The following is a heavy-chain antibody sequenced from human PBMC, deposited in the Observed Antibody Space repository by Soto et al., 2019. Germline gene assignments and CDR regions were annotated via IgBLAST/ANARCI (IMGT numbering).Heavy chain of an antibody. V-gene: IGHV1-69*12. CDR2: ITPMFGIG. CDR1: GGTFNRYA. CDR3: AQTLGSAVAGPGRFDL. J-gene: IGHJ2*01. Sequence: QVQLVQSGAEVKKPGSSVKVSCKASGGTFNRYAISWLRQGPGQGPEWMGGITPMFGIGNYAQKFQGRVTITADESTTTVHMELRRLTCEDTAVYYCAQTLGSAVAGPGRFDLWGRGTRVIVSS. D-gene: IGHD6-19*01.